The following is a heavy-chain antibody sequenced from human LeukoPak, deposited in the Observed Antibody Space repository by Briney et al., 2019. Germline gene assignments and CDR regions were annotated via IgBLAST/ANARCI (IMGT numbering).Heavy chain of an antibody. J-gene: IGHJ6*03. V-gene: IGHV3-23*01. CDR2: ISGSGGST. Sequence: GGSLRLSCAASGFTFSSYAISWVRQAPGEGLEWVSHISGSGGSTYYADSVKGRFTISRDNSKNTLYLQMNSLRAEDTAVYYCAKGGDYYYYYMDVWGKGTTVTVSS. CDR3: AKGGDYYYYYMDV. CDR1: GFTFSSYA.